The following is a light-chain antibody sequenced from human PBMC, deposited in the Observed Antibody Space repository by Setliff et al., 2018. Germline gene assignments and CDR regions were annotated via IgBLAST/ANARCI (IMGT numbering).Light chain of an antibody. Sequence: SYELTQPPSVSVSPGQTASITCSGDKLENKFVCWYQQKPGQTPVLIIYEDTKRPSGIPGRFSGSNSGNTATLTISGTQAMDEADYFCQAWDSNTYVVGTGTKV. CDR1: KLENKF. CDR2: EDT. J-gene: IGLJ1*01. V-gene: IGLV3-1*01. CDR3: QAWDSNTYV.